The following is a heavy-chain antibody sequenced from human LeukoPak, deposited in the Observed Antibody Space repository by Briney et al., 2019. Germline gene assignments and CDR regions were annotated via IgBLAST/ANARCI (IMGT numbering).Heavy chain of an antibody. CDR3: TRGSQSDYYYGMDV. CDR2: IRSRTNTYAT. J-gene: IGHJ6*02. CDR1: GFTFSGSA. V-gene: IGHV3-73*01. Sequence: GGSLRLSCAASGFTFSGSAMHWVRQASGKGLEWVGRIRSRTNTYATAYAASVKGRFTISRDDSKNTAYLQMNSLKTEDTAVYYCTRGSQSDYYYGMDVWGQGTTVTVSS.